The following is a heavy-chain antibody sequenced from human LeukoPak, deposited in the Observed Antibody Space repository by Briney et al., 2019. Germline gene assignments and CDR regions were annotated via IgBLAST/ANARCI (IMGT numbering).Heavy chain of an antibody. V-gene: IGHV1-2*02. CDR1: GYTFTGYY. CDR3: ARTEAGYCSSTSCFPFDY. J-gene: IGHJ4*02. D-gene: IGHD2-2*01. Sequence: ASVEVSCKASGYTFTGYYMHWVRQAPGQGLEWMGWINPNSGGTNYAQKFQGRVTMTRDTSISTAYMELSRLRSDDTAVYYCARTEAGYCSSTSCFPFDYWGQGTLVTVSS. CDR2: INPNSGGT.